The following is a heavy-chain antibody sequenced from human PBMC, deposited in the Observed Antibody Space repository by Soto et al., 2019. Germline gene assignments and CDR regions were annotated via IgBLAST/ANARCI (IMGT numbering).Heavy chain of an antibody. D-gene: IGHD3-10*01. Sequence: SETLSLTCTVSGGSISSYYWSWIRQPPGKGLEWIGYIYYSGSTNYNPSLKSRVTISVDTSKNQFSLKLSSVTAADTAVYYCARTPTYYYGSGSYPNYYYYYYMDVWGKGTTVTVSS. V-gene: IGHV4-59*01. CDR3: ARTPTYYYGSGSYPNYYYYYYMDV. CDR2: IYYSGST. CDR1: GGSISSYY. J-gene: IGHJ6*03.